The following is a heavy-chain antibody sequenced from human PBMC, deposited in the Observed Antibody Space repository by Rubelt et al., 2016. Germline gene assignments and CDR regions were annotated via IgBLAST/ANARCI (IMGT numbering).Heavy chain of an antibody. CDR3: ARETSSGWYYFDY. V-gene: IGHV3-23*01. Sequence: GRGLEWVSAISGSGGSTYYADSVKGRFTISRDNSKNTLSLQMNSLRGEDTAVYYCARETSSGWYYFDYWGQGTLVTVSS. CDR2: ISGSGGST. D-gene: IGHD6-19*01. J-gene: IGHJ4*02.